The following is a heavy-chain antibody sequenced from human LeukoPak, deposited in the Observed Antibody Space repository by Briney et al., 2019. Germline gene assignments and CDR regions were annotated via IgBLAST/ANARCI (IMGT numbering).Heavy chain of an antibody. CDR3: ARGRILGTAMVGY. CDR1: GYTFTGYY. Sequence: ASVKVSCKASGYTFTGYYMHWVRQAPGQGLGWMGWINPNSGGTNYAKKFQGRVTMTRDTSISTAYMELSRLRSDDTAVYYCARGRILGTAMVGYWGQGTLVTVSS. J-gene: IGHJ4*02. CDR2: INPNSGGT. D-gene: IGHD5-18*01. V-gene: IGHV1-2*02.